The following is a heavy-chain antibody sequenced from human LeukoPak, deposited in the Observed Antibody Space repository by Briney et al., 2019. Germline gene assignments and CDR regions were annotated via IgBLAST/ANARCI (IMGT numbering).Heavy chain of an antibody. V-gene: IGHV3-33*01. CDR3: ARDGTVTAGPFDP. J-gene: IGHJ5*02. D-gene: IGHD4-17*01. CDR1: GIPFSSFG. CDR2: IWYDGSNK. Sequence: PGGSLRLSCAAPGIPFSSFGMHWLRQAPGKGLEWVAFIWYDGSNKYYADSVEGRFTISRDDSKNTLYLQMNSLTAEDTAVYYCARDGTVTAGPFDPWGGGTLVTVSS.